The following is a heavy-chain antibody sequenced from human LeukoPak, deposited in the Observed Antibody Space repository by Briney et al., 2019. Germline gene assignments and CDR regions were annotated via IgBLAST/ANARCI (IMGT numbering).Heavy chain of an antibody. J-gene: IGHJ6*03. CDR2: IRYDGGNK. CDR3: AKSRLMSYYYMDV. D-gene: IGHD2-8*01. V-gene: IGHV3-30*02. CDR1: GFTFSSYG. Sequence: PGGSLRLSCAASGFTFSSYGMHWVRQAPGKGLEWVAFIRYDGGNKYYADSVKGRFTISRDNSKNTLYLQMNSLRAEDTAVYYCAKSRLMSYYYMDVWGKGTTVTISS.